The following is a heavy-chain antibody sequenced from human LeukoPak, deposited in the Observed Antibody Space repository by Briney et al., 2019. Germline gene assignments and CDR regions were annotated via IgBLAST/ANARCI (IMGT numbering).Heavy chain of an antibody. D-gene: IGHD6-13*01. Sequence: GASVKVSCKASGGTFISYAISWVRQAPGQGLEWMGGIIPIFGTANYAQKFQGRVTITADESTSTAYMELSSLRSEDTAVCYCASGIAAAGTYYYYGMDVWGQGTTVTVSS. CDR3: ASGIAAAGTYYYYGMDV. CDR1: GGTFISYA. CDR2: IIPIFGTA. J-gene: IGHJ6*02. V-gene: IGHV1-69*13.